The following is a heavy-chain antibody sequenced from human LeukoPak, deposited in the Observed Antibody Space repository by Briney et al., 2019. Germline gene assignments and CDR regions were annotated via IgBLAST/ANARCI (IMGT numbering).Heavy chain of an antibody. CDR1: GGYISSYY. Sequence: SETLSLTCTVSGGYISSYYWSWIRQPPGKGLEWIGYIYDSGSTNYNPSLKSRVTISVDTSKKQFSLKLSSVTAADTAVYYCARDPGGSYYYFDYWGQGTLVTVSS. CDR2: IYDSGST. D-gene: IGHD1-26*01. V-gene: IGHV4-59*12. J-gene: IGHJ4*02. CDR3: ARDPGGSYYYFDY.